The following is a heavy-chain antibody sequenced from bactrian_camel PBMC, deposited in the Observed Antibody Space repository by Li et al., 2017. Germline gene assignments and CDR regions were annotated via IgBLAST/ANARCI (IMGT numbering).Heavy chain of an antibody. CDR2: IDTDGST. J-gene: IGHJ4*01. D-gene: IGHD6*01. CDR3: TSYGYVPESY. CDR1: GYTYNGYC. V-gene: IGHV3S55*01. Sequence: HVQLVESGGGSVEAGGSLTLTCVASGYTYNGYCMGWFRLAPDKEREGVAIIDTDGSTFYADSVAGRFTISQDNSKNTLYLQLNSLKTDDTAMYYCTSYGYVPESYWGQGTQVTVS.